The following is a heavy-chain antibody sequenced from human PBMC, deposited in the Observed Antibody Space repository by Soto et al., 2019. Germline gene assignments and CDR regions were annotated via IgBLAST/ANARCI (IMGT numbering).Heavy chain of an antibody. V-gene: IGHV1-18*04. CDR2: ISAYNGNT. D-gene: IGHD2-2*01. CDR3: ARGGIVVVPAATALHYYYGMDV. CDR1: GYTFTSYG. Sequence: ASVKVSCKASGYTFTSYGISWVRQPPGQGLEWMGWISAYNGNTNYAQKLQGRVTMTTDTTTSTAYMELRSLRSDDTAVYYCARGGIVVVPAATALHYYYGMDVWGQGATVTVSS. J-gene: IGHJ6*02.